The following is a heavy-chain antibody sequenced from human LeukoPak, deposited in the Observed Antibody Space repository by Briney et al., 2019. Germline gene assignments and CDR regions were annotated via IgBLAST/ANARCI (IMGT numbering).Heavy chain of an antibody. CDR3: ARHTDIAALSSLNY. CDR2: SYYSGST. J-gene: IGHJ4*02. CDR1: GGSISSYY. V-gene: IGHV4-59*08. D-gene: IGHD6-13*01. Sequence: SETLSLTCTVSGGSISSYYWSWIRQTPGKGLEWIGDSYYSGSTNYYPSLKSRVTISVDTSKNQFSLKLSSVTAADTAVYYCARHTDIAALSSLNYWGQGTLVTVSS.